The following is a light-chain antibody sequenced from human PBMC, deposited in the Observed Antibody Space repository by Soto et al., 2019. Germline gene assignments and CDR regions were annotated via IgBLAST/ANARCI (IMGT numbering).Light chain of an antibody. CDR1: SSNIGSNT. Sequence: QSVLTQPPSASGTPGQRVTISCSGSSSNIGSNTVNWYQQLPGTAPNLLIYSNNQRPSGVPDRFSGSKSGTSASLAISGLQSEDEADYYCAARDDSLNGPRYVFGTGTKVTVL. CDR2: SNN. V-gene: IGLV1-44*01. CDR3: AARDDSLNGPRYV. J-gene: IGLJ1*01.